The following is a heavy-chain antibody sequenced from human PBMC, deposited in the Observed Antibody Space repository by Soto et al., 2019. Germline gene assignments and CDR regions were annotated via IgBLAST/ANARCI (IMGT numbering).Heavy chain of an antibody. CDR1: GGPFSGYY. CDR2: INHSGST. CDR3: ARPNYDFWSGYYTGHAFDI. J-gene: IGHJ3*02. V-gene: IGHV4-34*01. Sequence: SETLSLTCAVYGGPFSGYYWSWIRQPPGKGLEWIGEINHSGSTNYNPSLKSRVTISVDTSKNQFSLKLSSVTAADTAVYYCARPNYDFWSGYYTGHAFDIWGQGTMVT. D-gene: IGHD3-3*01.